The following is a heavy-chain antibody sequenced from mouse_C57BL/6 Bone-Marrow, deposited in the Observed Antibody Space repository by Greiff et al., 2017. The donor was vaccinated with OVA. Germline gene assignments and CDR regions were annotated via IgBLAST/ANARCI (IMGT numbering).Heavy chain of an antibody. J-gene: IGHJ2*01. Sequence: EVQLQQSGPELVKPGASVKISCKASGYSFTGYYMNWVKQSPEKSLEWIGEINPSTGGTTYNQKFNAKATLTVDKSSSTAYMQLKSLTSEDSAVYYCHITTVVAYYFDYWGQGTTLTVSS. V-gene: IGHV1-42*01. CDR1: GYSFTGYY. CDR2: INPSTGGT. CDR3: HITTVVAYYFDY. D-gene: IGHD1-1*01.